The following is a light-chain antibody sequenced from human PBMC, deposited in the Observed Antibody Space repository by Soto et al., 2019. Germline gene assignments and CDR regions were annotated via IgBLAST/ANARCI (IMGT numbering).Light chain of an antibody. V-gene: IGLV2-14*01. Sequence: QSALTQTASVSGSPGQSITISCTGTSSDVGGYNYVSWFQQHPGKAPKLMIYEVSTRPSGVSNRFSGSKSGNTASLTISGLQAEDEAHYYCSSYVSSSTLVVFGGGTQLTVL. J-gene: IGLJ2*01. CDR3: SSYVSSSTLVV. CDR1: SSDVGGYNY. CDR2: EVS.